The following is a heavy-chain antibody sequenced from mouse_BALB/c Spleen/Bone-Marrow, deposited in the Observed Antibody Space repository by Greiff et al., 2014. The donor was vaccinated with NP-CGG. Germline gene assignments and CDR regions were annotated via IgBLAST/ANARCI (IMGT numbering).Heavy chain of an antibody. CDR3: ARSSYFDY. Sequence: LVESGTSVKISCKASGYTFTDYNMHCVKQSHGKSLEWIGYIYPFNGGIDYNQKFKSKATMTLDKSSSTEYMELRNLTSENSAVYYYARSSYFDYWGQGTTLTVSS. CDR2: IYPFNGGI. V-gene: IGHV1S29*02. D-gene: IGHD1-1*01. CDR1: GYTFTDYN. J-gene: IGHJ2*01.